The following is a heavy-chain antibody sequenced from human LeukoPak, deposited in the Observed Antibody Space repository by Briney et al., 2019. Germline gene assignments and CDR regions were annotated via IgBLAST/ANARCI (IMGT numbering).Heavy chain of an antibody. V-gene: IGHV3-21*01. D-gene: IGHD5-18*01. J-gene: IGHJ4*02. CDR2: ISSSSSYI. CDR1: GFTFSSYS. CDR3: AGANQLWSLGFGY. Sequence: PGGSLRLSCAASGFTFSSYSMNWVRQAPGKGLEWVSSISSSSSYIYYADSVKGRFTISRDNAKNSLYLQMNSLRAEDTAVYYCAGANQLWSLGFGYWGQGTLVTVSS.